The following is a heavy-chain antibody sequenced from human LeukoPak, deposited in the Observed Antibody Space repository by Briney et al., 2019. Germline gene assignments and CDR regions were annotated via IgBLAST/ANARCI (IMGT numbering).Heavy chain of an antibody. Sequence: GSLRLSCAVSGFTVSSNYMSWVRQAPGKGLEWVSVLYSGGNTYYADSVKGRFTISRDNAKNTVNLQMNSLRAEDTAVYYCTGDLVGATSDFWGQGTLVTVSS. CDR2: LYSGGNT. CDR3: TGDLVGATSDF. D-gene: IGHD1-26*01. CDR1: GFTVSSNY. V-gene: IGHV3-53*01. J-gene: IGHJ4*02.